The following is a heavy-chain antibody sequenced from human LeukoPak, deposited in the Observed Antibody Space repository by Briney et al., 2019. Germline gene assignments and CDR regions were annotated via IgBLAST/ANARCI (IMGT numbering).Heavy chain of an antibody. J-gene: IGHJ4*02. CDR3: ARDYYDSSD. V-gene: IGHV4-59*01. CDR1: GGSISSYY. D-gene: IGHD3-22*01. Sequence: SETLSLTCTASGGSISSYYWSWIRQPPGKGLEWIGYIDYSGSTNYNPTLKSRVTISVDTSKNQFSLKRSSVTAADTAVYYCARDYYDSSDWGQGTLVTVSS. CDR2: IDYSGST.